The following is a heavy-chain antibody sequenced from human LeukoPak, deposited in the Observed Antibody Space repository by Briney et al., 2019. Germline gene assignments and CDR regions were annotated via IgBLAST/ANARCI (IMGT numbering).Heavy chain of an antibody. D-gene: IGHD2-21*02. CDR3: AKGRAYCGGDCPFSPFDY. CDR2: ISGGGYST. Sequence: AGGSLRLSCAASGFTFSSYAMSWVRQAPGKGLEWVSGISGGGYSTYYADSVKGRFTISRDNSRNTLYLQMNSLRAEDTAVYYCAKGRAYCGGDCPFSPFDYWGQGTLVTVSS. CDR1: GFTFSSYA. J-gene: IGHJ4*02. V-gene: IGHV3-23*01.